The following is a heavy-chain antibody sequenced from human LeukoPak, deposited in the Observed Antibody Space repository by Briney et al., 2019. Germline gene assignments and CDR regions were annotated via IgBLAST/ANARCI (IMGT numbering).Heavy chain of an antibody. CDR1: GYSISNNFY. CDR2: IYYSGST. V-gene: IGHV4-59*01. CDR3: ARETSQKGAHYMDV. D-gene: IGHD3-16*01. J-gene: IGHJ6*03. Sequence: SETLSLTCTVSGYSISNNFYWAWIRQSPGKGLEYIGYIYYSGSTNYNPSLKSQLTISVDTSKNQFSLKLSSVTAADTAVYYCARETSQKGAHYMDVWGKGTTVTISS.